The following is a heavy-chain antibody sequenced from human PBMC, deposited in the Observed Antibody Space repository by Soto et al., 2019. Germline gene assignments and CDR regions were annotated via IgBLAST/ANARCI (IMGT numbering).Heavy chain of an antibody. CDR2: IIPIFGTA. J-gene: IGHJ6*02. D-gene: IGHD3-3*01. Sequence: SVKVSCKASGGTFSSYAISWVRQAPGQGLEWMGGIIPIFGTANYAQKFQGRVTITADESTSTAYMELSSLRSEDTAVYYCARARNDFWSGYNYGMDVWGQGTTVTVSS. CDR1: GGTFSSYA. V-gene: IGHV1-69*13. CDR3: ARARNDFWSGYNYGMDV.